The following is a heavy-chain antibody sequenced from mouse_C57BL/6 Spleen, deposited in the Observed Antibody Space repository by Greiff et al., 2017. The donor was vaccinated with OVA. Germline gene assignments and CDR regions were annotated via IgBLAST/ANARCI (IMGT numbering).Heavy chain of an antibody. Sequence: QVQLQQPGAELVKPGASVKLSCKASGYTFTSYWMHWVKQRPGQGLEWIGMIHPNSGSTNYNEKFKSKATLTVDKSSSIAYMQLSSLTSEDSAVYYCARRGVVAKYYYAMDYWGQGTSVTVSS. V-gene: IGHV1-64*01. CDR1: GYTFTSYW. CDR2: IHPNSGST. J-gene: IGHJ4*01. CDR3: ARRGVVAKYYYAMDY. D-gene: IGHD1-1*01.